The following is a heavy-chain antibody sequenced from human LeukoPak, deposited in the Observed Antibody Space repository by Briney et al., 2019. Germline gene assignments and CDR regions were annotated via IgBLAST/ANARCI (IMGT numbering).Heavy chain of an antibody. CDR3: ARDQEGFDY. V-gene: IGHV1-46*01. J-gene: IGHJ4*02. Sequence: ASVKVSCKASGYTFTSNYIHWVRQAPGQGLEWMGMIYPRDGSTSYAQKFQGRVTVTRDTSTSTVHMELSGLRSEDTAVHYCARDQEGFDYWGQGTLVTVSS. CDR1: GYTFTSNY. CDR2: IYPRDGST.